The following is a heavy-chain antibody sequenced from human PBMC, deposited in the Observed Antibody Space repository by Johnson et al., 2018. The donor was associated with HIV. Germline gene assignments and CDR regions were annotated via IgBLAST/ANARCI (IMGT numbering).Heavy chain of an antibody. Sequence: EVQLVESGGGVLRPGGSLRLSCEGFGFIFDDHCLSWIRQAPGKGLEWVSGINWNGGATGYADSVKGRCTIARDNDRNCLYLQMNSLRVEDTAVYYCASPHLLGAADGNDAFDIWGQGTMVTVSS. D-gene: IGHD6-13*01. CDR2: INWNGGAT. CDR3: ASPHLLGAADGNDAFDI. J-gene: IGHJ3*02. CDR1: GFIFDDHC. V-gene: IGHV3-20*04.